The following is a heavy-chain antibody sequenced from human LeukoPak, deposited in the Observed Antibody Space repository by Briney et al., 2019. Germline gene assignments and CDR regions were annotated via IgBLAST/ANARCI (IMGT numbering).Heavy chain of an antibody. CDR2: IYYSGST. J-gene: IGHJ5*02. CDR3: ARAEYSNWFDP. D-gene: IGHD6-6*01. CDR1: GGSISSYY. Sequence: SETLSLTCTVSGGSISSYYWSWIRQPPGKGLEWIGYIYYSGSTTYNPSLKRRVSILVRMSSKQFSFLLISMTSADTAAVYCARAEYSNWFDPWGEGTMVTVSS. V-gene: IGHV4-59*12.